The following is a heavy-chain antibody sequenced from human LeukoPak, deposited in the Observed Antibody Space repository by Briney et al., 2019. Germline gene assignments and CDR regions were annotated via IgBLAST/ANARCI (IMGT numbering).Heavy chain of an antibody. CDR2: IYPGDSDT. D-gene: IGHD4-17*01. J-gene: IGHJ4*02. CDR1: GYTFNNNY. V-gene: IGHV5-51*01. CDR3: VRGNQKYGDYVRD. Sequence: GESLKISCKASGYTFNNNYIAWVRQMSGKGLEWMGIIYPGDSDTRYSPSFQGYVTISADESISTAYLQWSSVTATDSAMYYCVRGNQKYGDYVRDWGQGTLVTISS.